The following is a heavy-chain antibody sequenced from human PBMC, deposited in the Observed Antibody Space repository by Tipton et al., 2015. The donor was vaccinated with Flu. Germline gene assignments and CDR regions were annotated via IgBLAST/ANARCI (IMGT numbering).Heavy chain of an antibody. CDR1: GGSINNYY. V-gene: IGHV4-59*04. D-gene: IGHD3-10*02. CDR2: VYYSGNT. CDR3: ARLSFYDVDLKNFYFDY. J-gene: IGHJ4*02. Sequence: LRLSCSVSGGSINNYYLSWIRQAPGKGLEWIGSVYYSGNTYYNPSLKSRVAMSVDTSKNQLSLKLSSVTAADTAMFFCARLSFYDVDLKNFYFDYWGQGTLVTVSS.